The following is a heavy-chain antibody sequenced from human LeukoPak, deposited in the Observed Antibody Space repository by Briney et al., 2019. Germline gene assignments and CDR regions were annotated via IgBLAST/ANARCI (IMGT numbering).Heavy chain of an antibody. J-gene: IGHJ4*02. D-gene: IGHD3-10*01. CDR3: ARSRVRGVIDY. V-gene: IGHV4-59*01. Sequence: PSETLSLTCTVSGGSISSYYWSWLRQPPGKGLEWIGYIYYSGNTNYNSSLKSRVTILVDMSKNQFSLKLSSVTAADTAVYYCARSRVRGVIDYWGQGTLVTVSS. CDR2: IYYSGNT. CDR1: GGSISSYY.